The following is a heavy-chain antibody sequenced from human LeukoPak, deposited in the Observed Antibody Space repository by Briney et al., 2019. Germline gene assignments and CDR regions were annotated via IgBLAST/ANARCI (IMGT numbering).Heavy chain of an antibody. Sequence: ASVTVSCKASGGTFSSYAISWVRQAPGQGLEWMGGIIPIFGTANYAQKFQGRVTITADESTGTAYMELSSLRSEDTAVYYCAQIIAAAGDDYWGQGTLVTVSS. CDR1: GGTFSSYA. CDR2: IIPIFGTA. V-gene: IGHV1-69*13. J-gene: IGHJ4*02. CDR3: AQIIAAAGDDY. D-gene: IGHD6-13*01.